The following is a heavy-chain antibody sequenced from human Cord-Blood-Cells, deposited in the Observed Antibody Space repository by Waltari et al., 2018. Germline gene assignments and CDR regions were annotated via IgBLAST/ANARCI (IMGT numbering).Heavy chain of an antibody. D-gene: IGHD5-18*01. CDR1: GYTFTSYD. CDR3: AIRGYSYGYYYYYYMDV. J-gene: IGHJ6*03. CDR2: MNPNSGNT. Sequence: QVQLVQSGAEVKKPGASVKVSCKASGYTFTSYDINWVRQATGQGLEWMGWMNPNSGNTGYAQKVQGRVTITRNTSISTAYMELSSLRSEDTAVYYCAIRGYSYGYYYYYYMDVWGKGTTVTVSS. V-gene: IGHV1-8*03.